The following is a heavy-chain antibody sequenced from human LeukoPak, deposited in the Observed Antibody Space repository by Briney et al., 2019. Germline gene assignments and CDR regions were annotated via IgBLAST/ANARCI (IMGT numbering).Heavy chain of an antibody. D-gene: IGHD3-10*01. CDR3: ARDRVGDYYGSRSPNWFDP. CDR1: GITFNSYS. V-gene: IGHV3-48*01. CDR2: ISSSSNTI. Sequence: GGSLRLSCAASGITFNSYSMNWVRQAPGKGLEWVSYISSSSNTIYYADSVKGRFTISRDNAKNSLYLQMNSLRAEDTAVYYCARDRVGDYYGSRSPNWFDPWGQGTLVTVSS. J-gene: IGHJ5*02.